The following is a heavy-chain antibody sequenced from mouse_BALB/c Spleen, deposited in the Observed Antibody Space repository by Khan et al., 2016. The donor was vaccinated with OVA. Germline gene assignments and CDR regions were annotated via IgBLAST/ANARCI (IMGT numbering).Heavy chain of an antibody. D-gene: IGHD1-1*01. CDR2: ISYSGST. V-gene: IGHV3-2*02. J-gene: IGHJ2*02. Sequence: EVQLQESGPGLVKPSQSLSLTCTVTGYSLTSDYAWNWIRQFPGNKLEWMGYISYSGSTSYNPSLISRISITRDTSKNQFFLQLNSMTTEDTATYYCARRGSLLLRYYIDYWGQGTSLTVSS. CDR3: ARRGSLLLRYYIDY. CDR1: GYSLTSDYA.